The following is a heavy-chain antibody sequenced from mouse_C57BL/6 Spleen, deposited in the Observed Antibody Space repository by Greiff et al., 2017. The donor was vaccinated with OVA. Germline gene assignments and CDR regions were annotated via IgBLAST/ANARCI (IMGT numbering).Heavy chain of an antibody. CDR2: ISDGGSYT. CDR3: AREGYYGRKAWFAD. V-gene: IGHV5-4*01. Sequence: EVKLVESGGGLVKPGGSLKLSCAASGFTFSSYAMSWVRQTPEKRLEWVATISDGGSYTYYPDNVKGRFTISRDNAKNNLYLQMSHLKSEDTAMYYGAREGYYGRKAWFADWGQGTLVTVSA. J-gene: IGHJ3*01. CDR1: GFTFSSYA. D-gene: IGHD1-1*01.